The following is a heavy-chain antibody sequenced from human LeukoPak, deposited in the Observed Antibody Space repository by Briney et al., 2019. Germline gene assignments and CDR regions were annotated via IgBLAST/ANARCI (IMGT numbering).Heavy chain of an antibody. J-gene: IGHJ4*02. V-gene: IGHV4-39*01. CDR1: GGSISSSSYY. CDR3: ASTGYSGYDHFY. Sequence: SETLSLTCTVSGGSISSSSYYWGWIRQPPGKGLEWIGSIYYSGSTYYNPSLKSRVTISVDTSKNQFSLKLSSVTAADTAVYYCASTGYSGYDHFYWGQGTLVTVSS. D-gene: IGHD5-12*01. CDR2: IYYSGST.